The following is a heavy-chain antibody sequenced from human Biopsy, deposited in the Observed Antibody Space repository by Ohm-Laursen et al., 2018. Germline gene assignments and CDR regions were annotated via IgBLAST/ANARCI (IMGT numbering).Heavy chain of an antibody. D-gene: IGHD2-15*01. CDR2: ISNSGNT. CDR1: GDSINSSY. CDR3: AGRGSGGRSFDY. V-gene: IGHV4-59*08. Sequence: PGTLSLTCTVSGDSINSSYWSWIRQAPGKGLEWIGFISNSGNTNYNPSLKSRVTISADTSKNQFSLKLGSVTVADRAVFYCAGRGSGGRSFDYWGQGSLVTVSS. J-gene: IGHJ4*02.